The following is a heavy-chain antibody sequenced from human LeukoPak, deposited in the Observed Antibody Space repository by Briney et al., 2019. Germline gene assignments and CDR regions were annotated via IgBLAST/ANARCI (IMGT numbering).Heavy chain of an antibody. Sequence: PETLSLTCTVSNGPINTYQWSWIRHPPRQGGEWSGYIYYSGSTNYNTSLKSRVTISVDTSKYQCSLKLSSVTAADTAVYYCSREGSGSYYYYMDVWGKGTTVTISS. D-gene: IGHD1-26*01. J-gene: IGHJ6*03. V-gene: IGHV4-59*01. CDR2: IYYSGST. CDR1: NGPINTYQ. CDR3: SREGSGSYYYYMDV.